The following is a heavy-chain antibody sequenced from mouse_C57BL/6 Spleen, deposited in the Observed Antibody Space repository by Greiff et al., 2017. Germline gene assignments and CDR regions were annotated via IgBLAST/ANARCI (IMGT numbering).Heavy chain of an antibody. CDR3: ALYDYDDWYFDV. CDR1: GYTFTSYW. CDR2: IDPSDSET. J-gene: IGHJ1*03. V-gene: IGHV1-52*01. D-gene: IGHD2-4*01. Sequence: VQLQQPGAELVRPGSSVKLSCKASGYTFTSYWMHWVKQRPIQGLEWIGNIDPSDSETHYNQKFKDKATLTVDKSSSTAYMQLSSLTSEDSAVYYCALYDYDDWYFDVWGTGTTVTVSS.